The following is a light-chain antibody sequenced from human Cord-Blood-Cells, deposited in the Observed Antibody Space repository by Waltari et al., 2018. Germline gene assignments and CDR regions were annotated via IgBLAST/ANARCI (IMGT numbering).Light chain of an antibody. CDR3: QQYYSTPPYT. Sequence: DMVMTRSPDSLAVSLGERASLHCKSSQSVLYSSNNKNYLAWYQQKPGQPPKLLIYWASTRESGVPDRFSGSGSGTDFTLTISSLQAEDVAVYYCQQYYSTPPYTFGQGTKLEIK. J-gene: IGKJ2*01. V-gene: IGKV4-1*01. CDR2: WAS. CDR1: QSVLYSSNNKNY.